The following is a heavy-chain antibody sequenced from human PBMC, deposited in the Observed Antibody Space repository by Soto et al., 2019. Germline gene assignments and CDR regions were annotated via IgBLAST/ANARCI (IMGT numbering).Heavy chain of an antibody. V-gene: IGHV4-59*01. Sequence: SETLSLTCTVSGGSISSYYWSWIRQPPGKGLEWIGYIYYSGSTNYNPSLKSRVTISVDTSKNQFSLKLSSVTAADTAVYYCARDCGTNYYYYYGMDVWGQGTTVTVSS. CDR2: IYYSGST. CDR1: GGSISSYY. J-gene: IGHJ6*02. CDR3: ARDCGTNYYYYYGMDV. D-gene: IGHD1-1*01.